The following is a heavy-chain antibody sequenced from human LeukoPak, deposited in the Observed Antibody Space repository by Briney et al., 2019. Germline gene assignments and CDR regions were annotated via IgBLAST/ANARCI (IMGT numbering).Heavy chain of an antibody. CDR1: GYSISSGYY. V-gene: IGHV4-38-2*01. CDR2: IYHSGST. J-gene: IGHJ6*04. CDR3: ARVQIYYYGMDV. Sequence: SETLSLTCAVSGYSISSGYYWGWIRQPPGKGLEWIGSIYHSGSTYYNPSLKSRVTISVDTSENQFSLKLSSVTAADTAVYYCARVQIYYYGMDVWGKGTTVTVSS.